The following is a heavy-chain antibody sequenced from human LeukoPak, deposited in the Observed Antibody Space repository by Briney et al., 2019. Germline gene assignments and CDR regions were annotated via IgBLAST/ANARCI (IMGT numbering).Heavy chain of an antibody. D-gene: IGHD6-13*01. CDR2: IYPGDSDT. J-gene: IGHJ6*03. V-gene: IGHV5-51*01. CDR1: GYSFTSYW. CDR3: ASGHAAAAYVRHYYMDV. Sequence: GESLKISCKGSGYSFTSYWIGWVRQMPGKGLEWMGIIYPGDSDTRYSPSFQGQVTISADKSISTAYLQWSSLKASDTAMYYCASGHAAAAYVRHYYMDVWGKGTTVTVSS.